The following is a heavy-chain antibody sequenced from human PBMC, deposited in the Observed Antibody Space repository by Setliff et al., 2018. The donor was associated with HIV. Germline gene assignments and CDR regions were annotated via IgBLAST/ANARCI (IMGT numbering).Heavy chain of an antibody. CDR1: GFIFSSAY. CDR3: AKDGISGGAYPPYYFDY. Sequence: GGSLRLSCAASGFIFSSAYMHWLRRAPGEGLVWVSRVKSDGSDPDYADSVKGRFTISRDNAKNTLYLQMNGLRVEDTAVYYCAKDGISGGAYPPYYFDYWGHGTLVTVSS. CDR2: VKSDGSDP. D-gene: IGHD2-15*01. V-gene: IGHV3-74*01. J-gene: IGHJ4*01.